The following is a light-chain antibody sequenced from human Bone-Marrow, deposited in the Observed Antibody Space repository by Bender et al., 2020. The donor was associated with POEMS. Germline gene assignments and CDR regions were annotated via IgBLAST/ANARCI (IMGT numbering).Light chain of an antibody. CDR1: NIGRIS. V-gene: IGLV3-21*02. CDR3: SAYTGGYTGV. Sequence: SYVLTQPPSLSVAPGETATITCEGNNIGRISVHWYQQRPGQAPLLVVSDDSDRPSGIPDRISGSNSGNTATLTINRVEAGDEADYYCSAYTGGYTGVFGGGTKLTVL. CDR2: DDS. J-gene: IGLJ3*02.